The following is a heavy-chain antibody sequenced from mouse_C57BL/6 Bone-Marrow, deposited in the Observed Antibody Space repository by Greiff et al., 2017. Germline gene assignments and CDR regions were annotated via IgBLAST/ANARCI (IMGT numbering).Heavy chain of an antibody. Sequence: EVQLVESGEGLVKPGGSLKLSCAASGFTFSSYAMPWVRQTPEKGLEWVAYISSGSGYIYYADTVKGRFTISRDNARNTLYLQMSSLKSEDTAMYDCTRHDSRWYFDDWGTGTTVTVSS. V-gene: IGHV5-9-1*02. CDR1: GFTFSSYA. CDR3: TRHDSRWYFDD. D-gene: IGHD2-12*01. CDR2: ISSGSGYI. J-gene: IGHJ1*03.